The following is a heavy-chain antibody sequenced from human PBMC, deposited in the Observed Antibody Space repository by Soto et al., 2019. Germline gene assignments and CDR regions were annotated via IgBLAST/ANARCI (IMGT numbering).Heavy chain of an antibody. CDR2: IFHSGST. Sequence: KPSETLSLTCTVSGGSISSSYWWTWVRQPPGKGLEWIGEIFHSGSTNYNPSLKSRATMSVDKSKWQFSLKLTSVTAADTAVYYCARERSSVYTLDVWGQGTPVTVSS. CDR1: GGSISSSYW. CDR3: ARERSSVYTLDV. J-gene: IGHJ6*02. V-gene: IGHV4-4*02. D-gene: IGHD6-13*01.